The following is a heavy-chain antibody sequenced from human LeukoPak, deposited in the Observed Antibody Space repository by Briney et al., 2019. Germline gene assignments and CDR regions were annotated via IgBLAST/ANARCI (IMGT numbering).Heavy chain of an antibody. D-gene: IGHD3-10*01. CDR2: IYYSGST. V-gene: IGHV4-31*03. CDR3: ARDRSGLWFGELMTGSFFDY. CDR1: GGSISSGGYY. Sequence: SETLSLTCTVSGGSISSGGYYWSWIRQHPGKGLEWIGYIYYSGSTYYNPSLKSRVTISVDTSKNQFSLKLTSVTATDTAVYYCARDRSGLWFGELMTGSFFDYWGQGTLVTVSS. J-gene: IGHJ4*02.